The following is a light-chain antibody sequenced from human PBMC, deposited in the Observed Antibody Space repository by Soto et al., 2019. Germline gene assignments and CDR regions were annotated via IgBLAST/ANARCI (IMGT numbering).Light chain of an antibody. CDR2: DVS. V-gene: IGLV2-14*01. CDR3: SSYTSYTSYV. J-gene: IGLJ1*01. Sequence: QSALTQPASVSRSPGQSIAISCTGTSSDVGGYKYVSWYQQYPGKAPKLMIYDVSNRPSGVPDRFSGSKSGNTASLTISGLQSEDEADYYCSSYTSYTSYVFGTGTKVTVL. CDR1: SSDVGGYKY.